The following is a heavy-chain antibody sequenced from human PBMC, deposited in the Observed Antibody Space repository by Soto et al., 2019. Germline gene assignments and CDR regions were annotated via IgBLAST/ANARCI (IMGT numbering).Heavy chain of an antibody. Sequence: ASVKVSCKASGYTFTRSGISWVRQAPGQGLEKIGWISTYNGDTNYAQTFQGRVTMTTDTSTSTVHMEVRSLRSDDTAVYYCAREGVAPYYYYGMDVWS. D-gene: IGHD5-12*01. V-gene: IGHV1-18*01. CDR2: ISTYNGDT. CDR3: AREGVAPYYYYGMDV. J-gene: IGHJ6*02. CDR1: GYTFTRSG.